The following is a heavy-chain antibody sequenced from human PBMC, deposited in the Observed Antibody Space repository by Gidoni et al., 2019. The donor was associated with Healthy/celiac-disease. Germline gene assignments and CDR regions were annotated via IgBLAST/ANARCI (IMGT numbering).Heavy chain of an antibody. D-gene: IGHD1-26*01. CDR2: IRGSGGST. V-gene: IGHV3-23*01. CDR1: GFPFSSYA. J-gene: IGHJ4*02. CDR3: AKGGGSYWEYYFDY. Sequence: EVQLLESGGGLVQPAGSLRPSCAASGFPFSSYAMSWVRQAPGKGLEWVSAIRGSGGSTYYADSVKDRFTISRDNSKNTLYLQMNSLRAEDTAVYYCAKGGGSYWEYYFDYWGQGTLVTVSS.